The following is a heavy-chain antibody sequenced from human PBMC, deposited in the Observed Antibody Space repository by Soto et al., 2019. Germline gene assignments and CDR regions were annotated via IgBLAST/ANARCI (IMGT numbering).Heavy chain of an antibody. CDR3: AKDAKYGKIAGDALDI. J-gene: IGHJ3*02. Sequence: EVQLLESGGGLVQPGGSLRLSCAASGFAFSRYAMNWVRQAPGTGLECVSSISGGGTSRYSADSVKGRFTISRDNYKNTLYLQMNSLRVEDTAIYHCAKDAKYGKIAGDALDIWGQGTLVTVSS. D-gene: IGHD6-13*01. CDR2: ISGGGTSR. V-gene: IGHV3-23*01. CDR1: GFAFSRYA.